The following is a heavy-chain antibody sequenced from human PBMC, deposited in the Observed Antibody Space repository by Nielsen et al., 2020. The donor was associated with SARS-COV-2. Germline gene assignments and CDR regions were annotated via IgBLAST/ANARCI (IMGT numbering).Heavy chain of an antibody. CDR1: GFTFSSYG. D-gene: IGHD5-18*01. V-gene: IGHV3-30*18. CDR3: AKEGVDTQYYFDY. CDR2: ISLDGSQK. Sequence: GGSLRLSCAASGFTFSSYGMHWVRQAPGKGLEWVAVISLDGSQKYPADSVKGRFTISRDNAKNTLYLQMNSLRAEDTAVYYCAKEGVDTQYYFDYWGQGNLVTVSS. J-gene: IGHJ4*02.